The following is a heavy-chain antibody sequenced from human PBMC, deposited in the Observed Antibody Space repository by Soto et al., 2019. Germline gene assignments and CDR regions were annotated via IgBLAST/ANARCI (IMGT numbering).Heavy chain of an antibody. CDR1: SGSISSSNW. CDR3: ARGCGRMGQWFDP. Sequence: QVQLQESGPGLVKPSGTLSLTCAVSSGSISSSNWWSWVRQPPGKGLEWIGEIFHSGSANYNPSLKSRVTISVDKSKNQFSLELSSVTAADTAVYYCARGCGRMGQWFDPWGQGTLVTVSS. D-gene: IGHD2-21*01. J-gene: IGHJ5*02. V-gene: IGHV4-4*02. CDR2: IFHSGSA.